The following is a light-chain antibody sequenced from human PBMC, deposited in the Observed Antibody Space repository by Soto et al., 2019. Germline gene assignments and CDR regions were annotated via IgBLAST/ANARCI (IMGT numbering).Light chain of an antibody. CDR2: EVT. Sequence: QSALTQPASVSGSRGQSITISCAGRTSDVGQDKSVSWYQQHPGKAPKLLIYEVTNRPSGISTRFSGSKSGNTASLTISGLQAEDEADYHCSSFTTSSTVVFGGGTKLTVL. CDR3: SSFTTSSTVV. CDR1: TSDVGQDKS. J-gene: IGLJ2*01. V-gene: IGLV2-14*01.